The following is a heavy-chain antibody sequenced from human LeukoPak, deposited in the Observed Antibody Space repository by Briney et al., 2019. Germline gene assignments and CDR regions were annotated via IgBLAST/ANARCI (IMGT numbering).Heavy chain of an antibody. J-gene: IGHJ4*02. CDR1: GFTFSSYA. CDR3: ARDRVGATDYFDY. CDR2: ISYDGSNK. Sequence: SGGSLRLSCAASGFTFSSYAMHWVRQAPGKGLEWVAVISYDGSNKYYADSVKGRFTISRDNSKNTLYLRMNSLRAEDTAVYYCARDRVGATDYFDYWGQGTLVTVSS. D-gene: IGHD1-26*01. V-gene: IGHV3-30-3*01.